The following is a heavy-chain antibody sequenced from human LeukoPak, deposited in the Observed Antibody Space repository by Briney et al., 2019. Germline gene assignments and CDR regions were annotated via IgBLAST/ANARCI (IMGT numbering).Heavy chain of an antibody. CDR3: ARRSPNYYFDY. Sequence: GGSLRLSCAASGFTFSDYYMIWIRQAPGKGLEWVSYISSSGGYTNHADSVKGRFTISRDNAKNSLYLQMNSLRAEDTAVYYCARRSPNYYFDYWGQGTPVTVSS. CDR2: ISSSGGYT. J-gene: IGHJ4*02. CDR1: GFTFSDYY. V-gene: IGHV3-11*06.